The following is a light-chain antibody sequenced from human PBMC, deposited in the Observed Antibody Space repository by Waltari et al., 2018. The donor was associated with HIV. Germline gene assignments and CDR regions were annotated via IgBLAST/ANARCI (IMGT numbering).Light chain of an antibody. CDR1: QGISNY. CDR3: QPYYSFPWT. CDR2: AAS. Sequence: VIWMTQSPPLISASAGDRVTISCRLNQGISNYVVWFQQKPEKAPEVILHAASTLQSGVSSRFSGSGSGTDFTLTINNLQSEDFATYYCQPYYSFPWTFGQGTRVEIK. J-gene: IGKJ1*01. V-gene: IGKV1D-8*01.